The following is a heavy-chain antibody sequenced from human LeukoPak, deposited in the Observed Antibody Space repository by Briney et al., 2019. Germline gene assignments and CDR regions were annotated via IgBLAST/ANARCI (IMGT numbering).Heavy chain of an antibody. CDR1: GGTFSSYA. Sequence: SVKVSCKASGGTFSSYAISWVRQAPGQGLEWMGGIIPIFGTANYAQKFQGRVTITTDESTSTAYMELSSLRPEDTAVYYCARDFLRSGSYSWFDPWGQGTLVTVSS. J-gene: IGHJ5*02. V-gene: IGHV1-69*05. CDR3: ARDFLRSGSYSWFDP. D-gene: IGHD1-26*01. CDR2: IIPIFGTA.